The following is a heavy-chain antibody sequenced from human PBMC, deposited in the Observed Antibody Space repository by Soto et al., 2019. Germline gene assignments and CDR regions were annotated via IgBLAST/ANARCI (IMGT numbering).Heavy chain of an antibody. J-gene: IGHJ6*02. CDR2: IIPIFGTA. CDR3: ARVYDYYYYGMDV. CDR1: GGTFSSYA. Sequence: PVKVSCKASGGTFSSYAISWVRQAPGQGLEWMGGIIPIFGTANYAQKFQGRVTITADESTSTAYMELSSLRSEDTAVYYCARVYDYYYYGMDVWGQGTTVTVSS. V-gene: IGHV1-69*13. D-gene: IGHD2-8*01.